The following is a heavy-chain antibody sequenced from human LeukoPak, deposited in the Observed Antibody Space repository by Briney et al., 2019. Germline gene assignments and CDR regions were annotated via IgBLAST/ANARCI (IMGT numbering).Heavy chain of an antibody. V-gene: IGHV4-59*01. J-gene: IGHJ6*04. CDR2: SYPNGST. D-gene: IGHD3-3*01. CDR1: GGPINSY. CDR3: ARDVRRALRFNNFYPYFGMDV. Sequence: SETLSLTCGVSGGPINSYWSWIRQSPGKGLEWIGCSYPNGSTSYNSPLKTRVTTSLDTSKKQVSLMLKSVTAADTAVYYRARDVRRALRFNNFYPYFGMDVWGKGTTVIVST.